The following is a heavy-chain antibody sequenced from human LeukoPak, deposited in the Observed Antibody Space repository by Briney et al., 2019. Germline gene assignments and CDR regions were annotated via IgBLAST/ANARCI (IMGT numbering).Heavy chain of an antibody. J-gene: IGHJ3*02. Sequence: TLSIICTVSGGSISSGGYYWSWIRQPPGKGLEWIGYIYHSGSTYYNPSLKSRVTISVDRSKNQFSLKLSSVTAADTAVYYCARDSLTDAFDIWGQGTMVTVSS. CDR1: GGSISSGGYY. CDR3: ARDSLTDAFDI. CDR2: IYHSGST. V-gene: IGHV4-30-2*01.